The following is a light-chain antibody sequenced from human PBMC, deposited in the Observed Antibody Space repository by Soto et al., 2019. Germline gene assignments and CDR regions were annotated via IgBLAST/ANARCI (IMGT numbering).Light chain of an antibody. V-gene: IGLV2-14*01. CDR2: NVN. CDR3: SSFTNSTTYV. CDR1: SSDVGGYNY. Sequence: QSALTQAASVSGSPGQSITISCTGTSSDVGGYNYVSWYQQHPGEVPKLIIFNVNNRPSGVSNRFSGSKSGNTASLTISGLQAEDEADYYCSSFTNSTTYVFGTGTKLTVL. J-gene: IGLJ1*01.